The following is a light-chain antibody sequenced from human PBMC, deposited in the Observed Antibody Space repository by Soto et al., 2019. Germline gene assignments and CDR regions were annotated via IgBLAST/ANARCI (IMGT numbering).Light chain of an antibody. CDR1: QSVRSN. CDR2: GAS. Sequence: EIVMTQSAANLSVSPGEGATLSCRVSQSVRSNLAWYQHKPGQAPRLLIHGASTRASGIPPKFSGSGSGTEFTLTISSLQSEDYAVYFCQQYHVWPKWTFGQGTKVDIK. V-gene: IGKV3D-15*01. CDR3: QQYHVWPKWT. J-gene: IGKJ1*01.